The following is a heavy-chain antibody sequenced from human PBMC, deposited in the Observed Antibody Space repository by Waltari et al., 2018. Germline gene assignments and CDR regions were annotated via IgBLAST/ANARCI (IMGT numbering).Heavy chain of an antibody. CDR1: GFIFSNHW. CDR2: TKMDGIQE. V-gene: IGHV3-7*03. Sequence: EVQLVESGGGLVQPGGSLRLSCLGSGFIFSNHWMTWVRQAPGKGLGVVANTKMDGIQEHYMDSVKGRFTISRDNAKSSLHLQMNSLTAEDTAIYYCVRGWVEGLPRGCDYWGQGTLVTVSS. J-gene: IGHJ4*02. CDR3: VRGWVEGLPRGCDY. D-gene: IGHD1-26*01.